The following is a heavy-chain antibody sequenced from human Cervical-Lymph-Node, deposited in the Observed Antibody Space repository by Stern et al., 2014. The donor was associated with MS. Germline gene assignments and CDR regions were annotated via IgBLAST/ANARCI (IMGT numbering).Heavy chain of an antibody. CDR2: MYPGDSDV. J-gene: IGHJ4*02. D-gene: IGHD2-21*01. V-gene: IGHV5-51*03. Sequence: VQLVQSGAEVRKPGDSLKISCKTSGYRFINNWIAWVRQVPGKGLEWIGIMYPGDSDVRYSPSFQGHVTISVDKSISTAYLQWSSLKASDTAVYYCARWSVACDSWGQGALITVSS. CDR3: ARWSVACDS. CDR1: GYRFINNW.